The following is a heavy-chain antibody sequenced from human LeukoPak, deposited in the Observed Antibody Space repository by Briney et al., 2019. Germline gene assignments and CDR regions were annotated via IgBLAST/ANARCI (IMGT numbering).Heavy chain of an antibody. J-gene: IGHJ4*02. CDR3: ARDGSADYGDYSPMDY. CDR2: ISSSSSYI. D-gene: IGHD4-17*01. CDR1: GFTFSSYS. V-gene: IGHV3-21*01. Sequence: PGGSLRLSCAASGFTFSSYSMNWVRQAPGKGLGWVSSISSSSSYIYYADSVKGRFTISRDNAKNSLYLQMNSLRAEDTAVYYCARDGSADYGDYSPMDYWGQGTLVTVSS.